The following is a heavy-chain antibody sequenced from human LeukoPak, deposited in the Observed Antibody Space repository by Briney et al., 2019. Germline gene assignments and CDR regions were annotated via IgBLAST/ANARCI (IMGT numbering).Heavy chain of an antibody. J-gene: IGHJ4*02. CDR1: GYTFSNFG. Sequence: ASVKVSCKTSGYTFSNFGINWVRQAPGQGLEWMGWISGNNDNPNYGQKFQGRFTVTTDSSTSTAYMELRNLRFDDTAVYHCARLQGDYSFDYWGQGTLVTVSS. D-gene: IGHD4-11*01. CDR2: ISGNNDNP. V-gene: IGHV1-18*01. CDR3: ARLQGDYSFDY.